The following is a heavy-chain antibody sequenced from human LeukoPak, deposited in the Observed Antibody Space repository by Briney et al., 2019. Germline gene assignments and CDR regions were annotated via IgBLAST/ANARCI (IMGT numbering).Heavy chain of an antibody. CDR2: INPNSGGT. CDR3: ARSYSGFGYALHDY. V-gene: IGHV1-2*02. Sequence: ASVKVSCKASGYTFTDYYMHWVRQAPGQGVEWMGWINPNSGGTNYAQKFQGRVTMTRDTSISTAYMELSSLRSDDTAMYHCARSYSGFGYALHDYWGQGTLVTVSS. J-gene: IGHJ4*02. CDR1: GYTFTDYY. D-gene: IGHD1-26*01.